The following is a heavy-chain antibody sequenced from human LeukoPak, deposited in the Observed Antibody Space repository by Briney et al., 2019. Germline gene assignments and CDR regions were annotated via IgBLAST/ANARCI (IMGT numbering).Heavy chain of an antibody. J-gene: IGHJ4*02. D-gene: IGHD6-13*01. CDR2: ISSSSSYI. CDR3: ARDIYLIARYSKAAGTSGGALGY. Sequence: PGGSLRLSCAASGFTFSSYSMNWVRQAPGKGLEWVSSISSSSSYIYYADSVKGRFTISRDNAKNSLYLQMNSLRAEDTAVYYCARDIYLIARYSKAAGTSGGALGYWGQGTLVTVSS. CDR1: GFTFSSYS. V-gene: IGHV3-21*01.